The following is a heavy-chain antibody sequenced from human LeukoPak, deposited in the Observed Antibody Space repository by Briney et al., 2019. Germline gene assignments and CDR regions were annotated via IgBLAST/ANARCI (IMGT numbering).Heavy chain of an antibody. D-gene: IGHD4-11*01. CDR1: GFTFDDYA. J-gene: IGHJ3*02. V-gene: IGHV3-9*01. Sequence: GGSLRLSCAASGFTFDDYAMHWVRHAPGKGLEWVSGISWSSGGTGYADSVKGRVIISRDNAKNSLYLQMNSLRVEDTALYYCAKDTRYSNYAGGSFDIWGQGTMVTVSS. CDR3: AKDTRYSNYAGGSFDI. CDR2: ISWSSGGT.